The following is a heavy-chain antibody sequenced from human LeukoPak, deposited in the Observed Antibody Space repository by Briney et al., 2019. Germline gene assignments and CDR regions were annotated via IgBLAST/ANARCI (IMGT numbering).Heavy chain of an antibody. J-gene: IGHJ4*02. Sequence: ASVKVSCKASGGTFSSYAISWVREAPGQGLEWMGGIIPIFGTANYAQKFQGRVTITADESTSTAYMELSSLRSEDTAVYYCARPRLGELSHSLPFDYWGQGTLVTVSS. CDR3: ARPRLGELSHSLPFDY. CDR2: IIPIFGTA. CDR1: GGTFSSYA. D-gene: IGHD3-16*02. V-gene: IGHV1-69*13.